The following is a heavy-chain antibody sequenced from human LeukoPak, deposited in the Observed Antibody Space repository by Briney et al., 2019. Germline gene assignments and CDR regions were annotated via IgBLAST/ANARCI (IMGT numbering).Heavy chain of an antibody. CDR3: ARGWGSFEN. Sequence: GGSLRLSCAASGFSVITDYMTWVSQAPGKGLEWVSTLYSSGNTYYADSVKGRFTVSRDNSKNTLFLEMSSLRAEDTAVYFCARGWGSFENWGQGTLVAVS. V-gene: IGHV3-53*01. J-gene: IGHJ4*02. CDR2: LYSSGNT. CDR1: GFSVITDY. D-gene: IGHD7-27*01.